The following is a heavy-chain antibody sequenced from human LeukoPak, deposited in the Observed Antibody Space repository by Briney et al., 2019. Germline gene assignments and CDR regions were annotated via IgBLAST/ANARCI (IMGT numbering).Heavy chain of an antibody. CDR1: GLTFSSSW. CDR2: INPDGNKK. Sequence: GGSLRLSCAASGLTFSSSWMDWVRQAPGKGLEWVASINPDGNKKYSADSVKGRFTISRDNAENSLYLQMNSLRVEDTAFYYCARDLAYSRLDYWGQGMLVTVSS. V-gene: IGHV3-7*01. CDR3: ARDLAYSRLDY. J-gene: IGHJ4*02. D-gene: IGHD5-18*01.